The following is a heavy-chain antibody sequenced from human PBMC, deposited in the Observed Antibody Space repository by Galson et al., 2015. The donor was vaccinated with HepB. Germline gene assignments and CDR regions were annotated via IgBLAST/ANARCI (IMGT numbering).Heavy chain of an antibody. CDR2: IWYDGSNK. Sequence: SLRLSCAASGFTFSSYGMHWVRQAPGKGLEWVAVIWYDGSNKYYADSVKGRFTISRDNSKNTLYLQMNSLRAEDTAVYYCARPSTPAYYDSSGRILDYWGQGTLVTVSS. V-gene: IGHV3-33*08. J-gene: IGHJ4*02. D-gene: IGHD3-22*01. CDR3: ARPSTPAYYDSSGRILDY. CDR1: GFTFSSYG.